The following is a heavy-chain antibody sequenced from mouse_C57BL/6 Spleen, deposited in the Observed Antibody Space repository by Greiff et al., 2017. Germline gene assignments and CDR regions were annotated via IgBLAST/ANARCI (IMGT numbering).Heavy chain of an antibody. CDR1: GYTFTSYA. D-gene: IGHD4-1*01. CDR2: IYPRDGST. J-gene: IGHJ2*01. V-gene: IGHV1-85*01. CDR3: ARTGAFDY. Sequence: VQLVESGPELVKPGASVKLSCKASGYTFTSYAINWVKQRPGQGLEWIGWIYPRDGSTKYNEKFKGKATLTVDTSSRTAYMELHSLTSEDSAVYFCARTGAFDYWGQGTTLTVST.